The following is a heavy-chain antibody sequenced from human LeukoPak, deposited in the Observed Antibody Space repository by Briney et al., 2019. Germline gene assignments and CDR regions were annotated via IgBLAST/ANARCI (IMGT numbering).Heavy chain of an antibody. CDR1: GFTFSSYW. D-gene: IGHD3-3*01. V-gene: IGHV3-7*01. CDR2: IKQDGSEK. J-gene: IGHJ4*02. CDR3: ARDAPYDFWSGHSFDY. Sequence: GGSLRLSCAASGFTFSSYWMSWVRQAPGKGLEWVANIKQDGSEKYYVDSVKGRFTISRDNAKNSLYLQMNSLRAEDTAVYYCARDAPYDFWSGHSFDYWGQGTLVTVSS.